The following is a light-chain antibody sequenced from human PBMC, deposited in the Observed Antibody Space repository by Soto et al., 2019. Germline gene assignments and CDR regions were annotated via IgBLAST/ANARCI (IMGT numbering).Light chain of an antibody. Sequence: EVVLTHSQGTLSLSPCGRATLSFSASQSVSRRLAWYQQRPGQSPRLLISGASMRASGVPVRFIGSGSGTDFTLTITRLEPEDFAVYYCQQYGGSPITFGLGTRLEIK. CDR1: QSVSRR. V-gene: IGKV3-20*01. J-gene: IGKJ5*01. CDR2: GAS. CDR3: QQYGGSPIT.